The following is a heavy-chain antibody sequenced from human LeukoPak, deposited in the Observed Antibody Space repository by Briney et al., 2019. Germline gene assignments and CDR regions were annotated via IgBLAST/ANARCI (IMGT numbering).Heavy chain of an antibody. CDR3: ARYGSGTYSYYYYMDV. D-gene: IGHD3-10*01. Sequence: PSETLSLTCDVSGYSISSGYYWGWIRQPPGKGLEWIGSIYHSGSTYYNPSLKSRVTISVDTSKNQFSLKLSSVAAADTAVYYCARYGSGTYSYYYYMDVWGKGTTVTVSS. CDR1: GYSISSGYY. CDR2: IYHSGST. J-gene: IGHJ6*03. V-gene: IGHV4-38-2*01.